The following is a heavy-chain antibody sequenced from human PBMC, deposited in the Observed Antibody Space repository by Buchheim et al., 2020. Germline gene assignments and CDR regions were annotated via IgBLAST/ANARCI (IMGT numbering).Heavy chain of an antibody. D-gene: IGHD4-23*01. V-gene: IGHV3-74*01. CDR2: IDGDGSAE. CDR1: GFTVSRYW. CDR3: ARASNSRDYFDS. J-gene: IGHJ4*02. Sequence: EVQLVESGGGLVQPGQSLRLSCAASGFTVSRYWMHWVRQVPGKGLVWVSRIDGDGSAEDYVDSVTGRVTVSRANAKNTVYLSLNSLRVEDTAVYYCARASNSRDYFDSWGQGTL.